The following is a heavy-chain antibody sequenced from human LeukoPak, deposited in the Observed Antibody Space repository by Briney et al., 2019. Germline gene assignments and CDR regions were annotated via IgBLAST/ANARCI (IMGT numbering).Heavy chain of an antibody. CDR1: GGTFSSYA. J-gene: IGHJ6*02. V-gene: IGHV1-69*01. CDR2: IIPIFGTA. Sequence: GASVEVSCKASGGTFSSYAISWVRQAPGQGLEWMGGIIPIFGTASYAQKFQGRVTITADESTSTAYMELSSLRSEDTAVYYCARARAAYTLYYGMDVWGQGTTVTVSS. CDR3: ARARAAYTLYYGMDV. D-gene: IGHD2-15*01.